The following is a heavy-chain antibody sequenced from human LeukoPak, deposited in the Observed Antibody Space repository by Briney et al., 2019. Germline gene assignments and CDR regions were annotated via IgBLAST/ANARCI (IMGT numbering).Heavy chain of an antibody. Sequence: KAGGSLRLSCAASGFTVSSNYMNWIRQAPGKGLEWVSSFGTRSTSIYHAGSVKGRFAISRDNAKNSLYLQMNGLRAEDTALYYCAREVSEGFDFWGQGTLVTVSS. CDR1: GFTVSSNY. J-gene: IGHJ4*02. CDR3: AREVSEGFDF. D-gene: IGHD3-22*01. V-gene: IGHV3-21*01. CDR2: FGTRSTSI.